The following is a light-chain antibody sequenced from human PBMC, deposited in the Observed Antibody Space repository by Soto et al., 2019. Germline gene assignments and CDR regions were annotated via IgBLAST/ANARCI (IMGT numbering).Light chain of an antibody. V-gene: IGKV1-5*03. Sequence: DIQMTQSPSTLSASVGDRVTITCRASQSISAWLAWYQQKPGKAPKLLIYKASTLESGVPSRFSGSGSATEFTLTISSLQPDDFATYYCQQYNNNASWTFGQGTKVQIK. CDR1: QSISAW. J-gene: IGKJ1*01. CDR2: KAS. CDR3: QQYNNNASWT.